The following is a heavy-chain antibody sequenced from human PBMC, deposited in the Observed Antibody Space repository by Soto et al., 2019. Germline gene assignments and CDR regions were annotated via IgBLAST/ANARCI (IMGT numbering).Heavy chain of an antibody. J-gene: IGHJ5*02. V-gene: IGHV5-51*01. CDR2: IYPGDSDT. CDR3: ARVFYDSSGRYNWFDP. CDR1: GYSFTNGW. Sequence: PGECLKISCQGSGYSFTNGWIGWVRQIPGKGLEYMGIIYPGDSDTRYSPSFQGQVTISADKSISTAYLQWSSLKASDTAMYYCARVFYDSSGRYNWFDPWGQGTLVTVSS. D-gene: IGHD3-22*01.